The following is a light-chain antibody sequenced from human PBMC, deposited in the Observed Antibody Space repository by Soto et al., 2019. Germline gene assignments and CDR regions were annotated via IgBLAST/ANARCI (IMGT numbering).Light chain of an antibody. V-gene: IGLV1-44*01. J-gene: IGLJ3*02. CDR3: AAWDDSLNGLV. Sequence: QSVLTQPPSASGTPGQRVTISCSGSGSNIGSNNVNWYQQFPGTAPKLVIYDNNQWPSGVPDRFSGSKSGTSASLAISGLQPEDEANYYCAAWDDSLNGLVFGGGTKLTVL. CDR1: GSNIGSNN. CDR2: DNN.